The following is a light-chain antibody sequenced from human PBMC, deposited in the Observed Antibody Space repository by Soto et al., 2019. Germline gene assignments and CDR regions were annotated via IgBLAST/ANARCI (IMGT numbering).Light chain of an antibody. Sequence: LTQPASVSGSPGQSITISCTGTSSDIGGHHFVSWYQQQSGKAPKLVIYEVTDRPSGVSDRFSGSKSGNTASLTISGLQPEDEADYYCSSYTSSSLYVFGTGTKVTVL. CDR3: SSYTSSSLYV. J-gene: IGLJ1*01. CDR1: SSDIGGHHF. CDR2: EVT. V-gene: IGLV2-14*01.